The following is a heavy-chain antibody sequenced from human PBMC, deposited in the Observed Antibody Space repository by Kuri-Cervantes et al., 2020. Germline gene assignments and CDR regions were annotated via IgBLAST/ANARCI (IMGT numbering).Heavy chain of an antibody. V-gene: IGHV4-4*02. CDR3: ARTHSTSSSPLDY. J-gene: IGHJ4*02. CDR2: IYHSGST. Sequence: SETLSLTCAVSGGSISSSNWWSWVRQPPGKGLEWIGEIYHSGSTNYNPSLKSRVTISVDKSKNQFSLKLSSVTAADTAVYYCARTHSTSSSPLDYWGQGTLVTVSS. D-gene: IGHD6-13*01. CDR1: GGSISSSNW.